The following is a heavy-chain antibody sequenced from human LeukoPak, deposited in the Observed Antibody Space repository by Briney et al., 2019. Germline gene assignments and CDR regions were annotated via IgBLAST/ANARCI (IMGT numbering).Heavy chain of an antibody. CDR1: GFTFDDYA. Sequence: GGSLRLSCAASGFTFDDYAMRWVRQAPGKGLEWVSGISWNSGHIGYADSVKGRFAISKDTAKNSLYLQMNSLRVDDTAVYYCARDSGSGGPWGQGTLVTVSS. D-gene: IGHD6-19*01. CDR2: ISWNSGHI. CDR3: ARDSGSGGP. V-gene: IGHV3-9*01. J-gene: IGHJ5*02.